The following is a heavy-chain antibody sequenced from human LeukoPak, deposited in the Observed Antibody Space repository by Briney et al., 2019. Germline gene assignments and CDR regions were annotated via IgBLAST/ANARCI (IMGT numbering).Heavy chain of an antibody. V-gene: IGHV5-51*01. CDR1: GYSFTNIW. CDR3: ARLNSWELLLPFHY. D-gene: IGHD1-26*01. CDR2: IYPGDSDT. Sequence: GESLKISCKGSGYSFTNIWISWVRQMPGKGLEWMGIIYPGDSDTNYSPSFQGQVTISADKSISTAYLQWSSLKASDTAMYYCARLNSWELLLPFHYWGRGTLVTVSS. J-gene: IGHJ4*02.